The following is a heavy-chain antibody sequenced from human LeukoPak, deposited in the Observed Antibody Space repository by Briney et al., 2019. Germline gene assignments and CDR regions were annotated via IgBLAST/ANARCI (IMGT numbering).Heavy chain of an antibody. J-gene: IGHJ5*02. V-gene: IGHV4-34*01. D-gene: IGHD6-13*01. Sequence: SETLSLTCAVYGGSFSGYYWSWIRQPPGKGLEWIGEINHSGSTNYNPSLQSRVTISADTSKKQFSLKLSSVTAADTAMYYCTRDSYSWYADPWGQGTLVTVSS. CDR2: INHSGST. CDR3: TRDSYSWYADP. CDR1: GGSFSGYY.